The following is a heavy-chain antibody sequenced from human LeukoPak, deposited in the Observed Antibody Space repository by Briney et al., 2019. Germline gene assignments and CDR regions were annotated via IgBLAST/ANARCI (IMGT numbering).Heavy chain of an antibody. Sequence: GGSLRLSCESSGFTFRSYWMSWVPQAPGNGLEWMANIKKDGSEKYYVDSVKGRFTISRDNAQNSLYLQVNSLRAEDTAVYYCARPTTPTVTTPDYWGQGTLVTVSS. CDR3: ARPTTPTVTTPDY. CDR2: IKKDGSEK. V-gene: IGHV3-7*01. D-gene: IGHD4-17*01. CDR1: GFTFRSYW. J-gene: IGHJ4*02.